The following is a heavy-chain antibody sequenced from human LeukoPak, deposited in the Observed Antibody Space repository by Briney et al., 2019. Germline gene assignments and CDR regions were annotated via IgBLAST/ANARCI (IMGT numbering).Heavy chain of an antibody. J-gene: IGHJ3*02. CDR1: GYTFTSYG. V-gene: IGHV1-18*01. D-gene: IGHD3-10*01. CDR3: ARGGRDAFDI. Sequence: ASVKVSCQASGYTFTSYGLNWVRQAPGQGLEWMGWISTYNGNTHYTQKLQDRVTMTTDTSTSTAYMELRSLRSDDTALYYCARGGRDAFDIWGQGTVVTVSS. CDR2: ISTYNGNT.